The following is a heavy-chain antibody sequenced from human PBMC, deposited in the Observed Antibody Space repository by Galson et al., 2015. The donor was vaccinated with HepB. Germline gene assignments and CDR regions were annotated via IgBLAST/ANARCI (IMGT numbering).Heavy chain of an antibody. CDR2: ISYDGSNK. J-gene: IGHJ3*02. CDR3: ARDGMEDTMIVVVTDDAFDI. Sequence: SLRLSCAASGFTFSSYAMHWVRQAPGKGLEWVAVISYDGSNKYYADSVKGRFTISRDNSKNTLYLQMNSLRAEDTAVYYCARDGMEDTMIVVVTDDAFDIWGQGTMVTVSS. V-gene: IGHV3-30-3*01. CDR1: GFTFSSYA. D-gene: IGHD3-22*01.